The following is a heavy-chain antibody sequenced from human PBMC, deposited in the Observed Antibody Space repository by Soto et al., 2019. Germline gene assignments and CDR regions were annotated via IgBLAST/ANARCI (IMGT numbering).Heavy chain of an antibody. D-gene: IGHD6-19*01. J-gene: IGHJ4*02. CDR1: GFTLSDYY. V-gene: IGHV3-11*01. Sequence: LRLSCAGSGFTLSDYYMTWIRQSPGKGLEWVSYINTLSSAIYYADSVKGRFTISRDNAKNSLYLQMNSLRAEDTAVYYCARRLQWQLRPLDSWGRGTLVTVSS. CDR2: INTLSSAI. CDR3: ARRLQWQLRPLDS.